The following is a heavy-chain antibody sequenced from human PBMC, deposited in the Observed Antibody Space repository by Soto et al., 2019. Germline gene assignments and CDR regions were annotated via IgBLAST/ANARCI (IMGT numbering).Heavy chain of an antibody. J-gene: IGHJ6*02. CDR3: ARGKVYDPRGGMDV. V-gene: IGHV6-1*01. Sequence: PSQTLSLTCAISGDSVSGNSAAWNWVRQSPSRGLEWLGRTYYTSKWYNDYAVSVRSRITISPDTSKNQFSLQLNSVTPEDTAIYYCARGKVYDPRGGMDVWGQGTTVTVSS. D-gene: IGHD1-20*01. CDR1: GDSVSGNSAA. CDR2: TYYTSKWYN.